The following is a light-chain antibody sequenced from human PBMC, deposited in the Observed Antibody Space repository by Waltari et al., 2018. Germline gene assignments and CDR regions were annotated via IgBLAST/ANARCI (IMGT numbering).Light chain of an antibody. J-gene: IGLJ3*02. CDR2: SKT. V-gene: IGLV3-19*01. CDR3: ISRDSGENLLV. CDR1: SLRIYF. Sequence: SSKLTQDPAVSVALGQRVTITCQGDSLRIYFASWYQKRPGQAPKLVIYSKTNRPSGIPGRFAGSSSGNTASLTITGAQAEDEADYYCISRDSGENLLVFGGGTKLTVL.